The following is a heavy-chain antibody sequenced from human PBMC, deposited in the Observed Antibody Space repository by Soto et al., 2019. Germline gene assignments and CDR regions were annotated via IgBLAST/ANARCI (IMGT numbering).Heavy chain of an antibody. V-gene: IGHV3-7*01. J-gene: IGHJ4*02. CDR1: GFTFSKSW. D-gene: IGHD3-22*01. CDR2: IKEDGTAK. Sequence: EVQLVESGGGLVQPGGSLRLSCAASGFTFSKSWMNWVRQAPGKGLEWVANIKEDGTAKYYLDSVKGRFTVSRDNVKNSLYLQMNNLRAEDTAMYYCTTDRGYLTFDCWGPGTLVTVSS. CDR3: TTDRGYLTFDC.